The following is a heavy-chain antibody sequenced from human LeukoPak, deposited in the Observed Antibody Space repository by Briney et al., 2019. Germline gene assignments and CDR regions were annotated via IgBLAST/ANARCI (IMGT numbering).Heavy chain of an antibody. D-gene: IGHD3-10*01. CDR2: IYSGGST. CDR1: GFTVSSSY. CDR3: ARDSSNLAGYAFDI. Sequence: GGSLRLSCAASGFTVSSSYMSWVRQAPGKGLEWVSVIYSGGSTYYADSVKGRFTISRDNSKNTLYLQMNSLRAEDTAVYYCARDSSNLAGYAFDIWGQGTMVTVSS. V-gene: IGHV3-66*01. J-gene: IGHJ3*02.